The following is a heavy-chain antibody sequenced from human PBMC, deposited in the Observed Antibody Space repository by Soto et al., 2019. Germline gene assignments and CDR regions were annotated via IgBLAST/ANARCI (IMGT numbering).Heavy chain of an antibody. D-gene: IGHD6-19*01. J-gene: IGHJ4*02. V-gene: IGHV3-15*01. CDR2: IKSKTDGGTT. CDR1: GFTFSNAW. CDR3: TTDEPSSGWFDY. Sequence: LRLSCAASGFTFSNAWMSWVRQAPGKGLEWVGRIKSKTDGGTTDYAAPVKGRFTISRDDSKNTLYLQMNSLKTEDTAVYYCTTDEPSSGWFDYWGQGTLVTVSS.